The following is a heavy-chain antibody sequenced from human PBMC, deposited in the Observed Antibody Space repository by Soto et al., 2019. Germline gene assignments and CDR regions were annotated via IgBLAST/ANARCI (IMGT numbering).Heavy chain of an antibody. J-gene: IGHJ4*02. CDR1: GYTFASNY. Sequence: GASVELSCKASGYTFASNYMHSLRQAPGQGLEWMGIINPSGGSTSYAQKFQGRVTMTRDTSTSTVYMELSSLRSEDTAVYYCARSSGPLGDFDYWGQGTLVTVSS. V-gene: IGHV1-46*01. D-gene: IGHD6-19*01. CDR3: ARSSGPLGDFDY. CDR2: INPSGGST.